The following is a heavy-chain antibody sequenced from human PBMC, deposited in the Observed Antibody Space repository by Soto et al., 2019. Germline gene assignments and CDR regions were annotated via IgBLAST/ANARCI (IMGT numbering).Heavy chain of an antibody. V-gene: IGHV3-15*01. CDR3: TSLYYGH. CDR1: EFTFANAW. D-gene: IGHD4-17*01. CDR2: IKSKADGGTT. Sequence: GSLRLSCAASEFTFANAWSSWVRQAPGKGLEWVGRIKSKADGGTTDYAAPVKGRFTISRDESQNTLYLQMNSLKTEDTAVYYCTSLYYGHWGQGTLVTVSS. J-gene: IGHJ4*02.